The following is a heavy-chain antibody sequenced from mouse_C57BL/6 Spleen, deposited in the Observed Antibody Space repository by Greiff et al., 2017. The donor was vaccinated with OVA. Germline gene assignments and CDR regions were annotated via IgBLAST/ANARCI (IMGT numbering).Heavy chain of an antibody. V-gene: IGHV1-22*01. CDR2: INPNNGGT. Sequence: EVQLQQSGPELVKPGASVKMSCKASGYTFTDYNLHWVKPSQGKSLEWIGYINPNNGGTSYNQQFKGQATLTVNKSSSTAYMELRSLTSEDSAVYYCARNMLLVLITTASAGFAYWGQGTLVTVSA. CDR3: ARNMLLVLITTASAGFAY. J-gene: IGHJ3*01. CDR1: GYTFTDYN. D-gene: IGHD1-1*01.